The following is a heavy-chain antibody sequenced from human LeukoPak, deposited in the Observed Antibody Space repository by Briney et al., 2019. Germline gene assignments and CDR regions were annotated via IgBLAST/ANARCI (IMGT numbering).Heavy chain of an antibody. J-gene: IGHJ2*01. V-gene: IGHV4-59*01. D-gene: IGHD3-16*01. Sequence: PSETLSLTCTVSGGSISSYYWSWIRQPPGKGLEWIGYIYYSGSTNYNPSLKSRVTISVDTSKNQFSLKLSSVTAADTAVYYCARDHVWYFDLWGRGTLVTVSS. CDR1: GGSISSYY. CDR3: ARDHVWYFDL. CDR2: IYYSGST.